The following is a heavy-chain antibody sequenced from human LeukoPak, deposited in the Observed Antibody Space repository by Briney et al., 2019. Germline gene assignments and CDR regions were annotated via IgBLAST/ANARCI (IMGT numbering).Heavy chain of an antibody. CDR1: GYSFTSYW. D-gene: IGHD1-1*01. CDR3: ARYTDHYYFDY. Sequence: GESLRISCKGSGYSFTSYWIIWVRQMPGKGLEWMGIIYPGDSDTRYGPSFQGQVTISADKSISTAYLQWSSLNTSDTAMYYCARYTDHYYFDYWGQGTLVTVSS. J-gene: IGHJ4*02. CDR2: IYPGDSDT. V-gene: IGHV5-51*01.